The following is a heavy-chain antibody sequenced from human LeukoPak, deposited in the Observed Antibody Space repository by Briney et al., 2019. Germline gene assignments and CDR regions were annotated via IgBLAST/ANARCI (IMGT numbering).Heavy chain of an antibody. CDR1: GFTFSSYA. CDR3: ASGPGKYRLRY. V-gene: IGHV3-30*04. Sequence: GSSLRLSCAASGFTFSSYAMHWVRQAPGKGLEWVAVISYDGSNKYYADSVKGRFTISRDNSKNTLYLQMNSLRAEDTAVYYCASGPGKYRLRYWGQGTLVTVSS. CDR2: ISYDGSNK. J-gene: IGHJ4*02. D-gene: IGHD5-12*01.